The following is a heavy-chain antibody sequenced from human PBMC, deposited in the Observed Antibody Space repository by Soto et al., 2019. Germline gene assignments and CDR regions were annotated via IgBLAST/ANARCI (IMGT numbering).Heavy chain of an antibody. CDR2: IIPIFGTA. J-gene: IGHJ3*02. V-gene: IGHV1-69*13. D-gene: IGHD3-22*01. CDR1: GGTFSSYA. CDR3: AREVEGYYYDSRTPLGAFDI. Sequence: ASVKVSCKASGGTFSSYAISWLRQAPGQGLEWMGGIIPIFGTANYAQKFQGRVTITADESTSTAYMELSSLRSEDTAVYYCAREVEGYYYDSRTPLGAFDIWGQGTMVTVSS.